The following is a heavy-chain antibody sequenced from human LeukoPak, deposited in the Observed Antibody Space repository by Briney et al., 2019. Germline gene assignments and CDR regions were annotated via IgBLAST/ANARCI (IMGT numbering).Heavy chain of an antibody. V-gene: IGHV4-31*03. CDR3: ARGGCSSTSCYWFDP. Sequence: PSQTLSLTCTVSGGSISSGGYYWSWIRQHPGKGLEWIGYIYYSGSTYYNPSLKSGVTISVDTSKNQFSLKLSSVTAADTAVYYCARGGCSSTSCYWFDPWGQGTLVAVSS. CDR2: IYYSGST. J-gene: IGHJ5*02. CDR1: GGSISSGGYY. D-gene: IGHD2-2*01.